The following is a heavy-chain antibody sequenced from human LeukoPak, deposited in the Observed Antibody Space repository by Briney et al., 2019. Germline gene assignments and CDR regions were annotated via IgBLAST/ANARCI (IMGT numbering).Heavy chain of an antibody. Sequence: GGPLRLSCAASGFTFSSYAMSWVRQAPGKGLEWVSAISGSGGSTYYADSVKGRFTISRDNSKNTLYLQMNSLRAEDTAVYYCATDYGSGSYVSPRDYWGQGTLVTVSS. V-gene: IGHV3-23*01. CDR2: ISGSGGST. J-gene: IGHJ4*02. CDR1: GFTFSSYA. CDR3: ATDYGSGSYVSPRDY. D-gene: IGHD3-10*01.